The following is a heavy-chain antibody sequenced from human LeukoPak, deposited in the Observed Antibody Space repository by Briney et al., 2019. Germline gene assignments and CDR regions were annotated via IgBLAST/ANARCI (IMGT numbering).Heavy chain of an antibody. J-gene: IGHJ3*02. CDR2: IRYGGSNK. CDR3: ANAFDI. CDR1: GFTFSSYG. Sequence: GGSLRLSCAASGFTFSSYGMHWVRQAPGKGLEWVAFIRYGGSNKYYADSVKGRFTISRDNSKNTLHLQMNSLRAEDTAVYYCANAFDIWGQGTMVTVSS. V-gene: IGHV3-30*02.